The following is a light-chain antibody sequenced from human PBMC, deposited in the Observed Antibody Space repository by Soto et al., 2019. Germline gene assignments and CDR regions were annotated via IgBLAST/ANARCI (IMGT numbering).Light chain of an antibody. J-gene: IGKJ5*01. V-gene: IGKV3-20*01. Sequence: EIVMTQSPATLSVSPGERATLSCRASRSVSCRLAWYQHKPGQSPRLLIYDASNRATGIPARFSGSGSGTDFTLTISRLEPEDFAVYYCQQYGSSPSITFGQGTRLGIK. CDR2: DAS. CDR1: RSVSCR. CDR3: QQYGSSPSIT.